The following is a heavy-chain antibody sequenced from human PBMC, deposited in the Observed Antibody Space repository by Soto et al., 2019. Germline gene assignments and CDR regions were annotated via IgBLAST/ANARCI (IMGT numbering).Heavy chain of an antibody. D-gene: IGHD1-1*01. J-gene: IGHJ4*02. V-gene: IGHV1-2*02. CDR1: GYTFSDYY. CDR3: AREPATAKPEGVDF. CDR2: INPNSGGT. Sequence: AAVKVSCKASGYTFSDYYIHWVRQAPGQGLEWMGWINPNSGGTKYAPKFQGGVTMTRDTSITTAYMGLSRLRSGDTAVYYCAREPATAKPEGVDFWGQGTLFTAS.